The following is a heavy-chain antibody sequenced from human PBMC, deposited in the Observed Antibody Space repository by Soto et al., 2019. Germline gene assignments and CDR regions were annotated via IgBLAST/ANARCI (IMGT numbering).Heavy chain of an antibody. CDR2: IYHSGST. CDR1: CGSISSGCYS. J-gene: IGHJ4*02. CDR3: ASAGGLGAVAADY. Sequence: QLQLQESGSGLVKPSQTLSLTCAVSCGSISSGCYSWSWIRQPPGKGLEWIGYIYHSGSTYYNPSPKSRVTISVDRSQNQFSLKLSSVTAADTAVYYCASAGGLGAVAADYCGQGTLVTVSS. V-gene: IGHV4-30-2*01. D-gene: IGHD6-19*01.